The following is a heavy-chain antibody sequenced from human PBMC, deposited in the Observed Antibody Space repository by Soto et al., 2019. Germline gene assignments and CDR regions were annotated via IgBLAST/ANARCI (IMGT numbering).Heavy chain of an antibody. CDR2: ISHDGSYK. V-gene: IGHV3-30*03. J-gene: IGHJ6*02. Sequence: QVQLVESGGGVVQPGRFLRLSCAASGFTFSSYVIHWVRQAPGKGLEWVALISHDGSYKYYAGSVKGRFTISRDNSKNMLYLQMNTLRAEDTAVYYCARDHAAYSYYYGMDVWGQGTTVTVSS. CDR3: ARDHAAYSYYYGMDV. CDR1: GFTFSSYV. D-gene: IGHD6-13*01.